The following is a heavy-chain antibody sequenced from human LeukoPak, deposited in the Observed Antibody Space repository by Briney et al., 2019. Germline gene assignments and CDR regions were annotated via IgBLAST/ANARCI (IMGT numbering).Heavy chain of an antibody. Sequence: GGSLRLSCAASGFTVSSNYMSWVRQAPGKGLEWVSVIYSGGSTYYADSVKGRFTISRDNSKNTLYLQMNSLRAEDTAVYYCAKDLSSGWYPSFDYWGQGTLVTVSS. CDR3: AKDLSSGWYPSFDY. CDR2: IYSGGST. CDR1: GFTVSSNY. V-gene: IGHV3-66*01. D-gene: IGHD6-19*01. J-gene: IGHJ4*02.